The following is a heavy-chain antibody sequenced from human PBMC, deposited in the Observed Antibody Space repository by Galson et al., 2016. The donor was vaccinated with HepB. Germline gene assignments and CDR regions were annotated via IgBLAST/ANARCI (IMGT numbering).Heavy chain of an antibody. V-gene: IGHV3-53*01. CDR1: GFTVSNNY. CDR2: IYSAGNT. J-gene: IGHJ4*02. Sequence: SLRLSCAASGFTVSNNYMSWVRQAPGKGLEWVSTIYSAGNTYYADSVKGRFIISRDNSKNTVYLQMNSLRAEDTAVYYCAKVGQWRAFDYWGQGTLVTVSS. CDR3: AKVGQWRAFDY. D-gene: IGHD6-19*01.